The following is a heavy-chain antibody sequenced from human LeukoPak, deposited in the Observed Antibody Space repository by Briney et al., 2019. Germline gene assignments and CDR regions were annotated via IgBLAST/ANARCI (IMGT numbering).Heavy chain of an antibody. J-gene: IGHJ4*02. CDR1: GGSFSGYY. D-gene: IGHD3-10*01. V-gene: IGHV4-34*01. Sequence: SETLSLTCAVYGGSFSGYYWSWIRQPPGKGPEWIGEINHSGSTNYNPSLKSRVTISVDTSKNQFSLKLSSVTAADTAVYYCARVPTPHSYYYGSGSYGGDYWGQGTLVTVSS. CDR3: ARVPTPHSYYYGSGSYGGDY. CDR2: INHSGST.